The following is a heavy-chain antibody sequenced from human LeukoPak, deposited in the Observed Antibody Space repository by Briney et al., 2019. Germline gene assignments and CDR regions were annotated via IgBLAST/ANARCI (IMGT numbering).Heavy chain of an antibody. J-gene: IGHJ6*02. CDR3: ARGPQYGDYVGYYYYGMDV. Sequence: GGSLRLSCAASGFTFSSYAMHWVRQAPGKGLEWVAVISYDGSNKYYADSVKGRFTISRDNSKNTLYLQMNSLRAEDTAVYYCARGPQYGDYVGYYYYGMDVWGQGTTVTVSS. V-gene: IGHV3-30-3*01. CDR2: ISYDGSNK. D-gene: IGHD4-17*01. CDR1: GFTFSSYA.